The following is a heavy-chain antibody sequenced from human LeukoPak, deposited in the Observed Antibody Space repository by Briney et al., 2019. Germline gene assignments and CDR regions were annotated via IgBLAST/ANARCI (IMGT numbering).Heavy chain of an antibody. J-gene: IGHJ4*02. CDR2: INPNSGGT. Sequence: ASMKVSCKASGYTFTGYYMHWVRQAPGQGLEWMGWINPNSGGTNYAQKFQGRVTMTRDTSISTAYMELSRLRSDDTALYYCVRERREYSYGSFIGDYWGQGTLVTVSS. CDR3: VRERREYSYGSFIGDY. V-gene: IGHV1-2*02. CDR1: GYTFTGYY. D-gene: IGHD5-18*01.